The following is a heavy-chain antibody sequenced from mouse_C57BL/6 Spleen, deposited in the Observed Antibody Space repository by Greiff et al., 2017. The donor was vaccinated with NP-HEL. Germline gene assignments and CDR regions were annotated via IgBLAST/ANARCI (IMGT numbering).Heavy chain of an antibody. J-gene: IGHJ4*01. D-gene: IGHD2-12*01. V-gene: IGHV1-72*01. CDR3: ARGDDSYYYAMDY. CDR1: GYTFTSYW. Sequence: QVQLKQPGAELVKPGASVKLSCKASGYTFTSYWMHWVKQRPGRGLEWIGRIDPNSGGTKYNEKFKSKATLTVDKPSSTAYMQLSSLTSEDSAVYYCARGDDSYYYAMDYWGQGTSVTVSS. CDR2: IDPNSGGT.